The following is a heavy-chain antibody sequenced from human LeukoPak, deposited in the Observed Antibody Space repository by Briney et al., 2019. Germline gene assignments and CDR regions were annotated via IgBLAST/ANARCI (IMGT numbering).Heavy chain of an antibody. Sequence: GASVKVSCKASGYTFTGYYMHWVRQAPGQGLEWMGWINPNSGGTNYAQKFQGRVTMTRDTSISTAYMELSRLRSDDTAVYYCARPTYYGSGSLKYYFDYWGQGTLVTVSS. CDR1: GYTFTGYY. D-gene: IGHD3-10*01. V-gene: IGHV1-2*02. J-gene: IGHJ4*02. CDR3: ARPTYYGSGSLKYYFDY. CDR2: INPNSGGT.